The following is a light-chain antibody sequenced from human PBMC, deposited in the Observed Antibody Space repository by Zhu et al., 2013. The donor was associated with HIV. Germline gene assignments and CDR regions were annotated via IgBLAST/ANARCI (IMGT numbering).Light chain of an antibody. CDR2: GAS. V-gene: IGKV3-20*01. J-gene: IGKJ4*01. CDR3: HQYGSSPLT. CDR1: RDLKTN. Sequence: EIVLTQSPGTLSLSPGDRVTLSCRASRDLKTNLAWYQQKPGQAPRLLMYGASTRGTGIPDRFSGSGSGTDFSLSISRLEPEDFAVYYCHQYGSSPLTFGGGTTVGIK.